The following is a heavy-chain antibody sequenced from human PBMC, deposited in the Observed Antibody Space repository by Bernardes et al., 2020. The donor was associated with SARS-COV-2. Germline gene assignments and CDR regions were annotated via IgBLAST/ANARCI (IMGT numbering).Heavy chain of an antibody. D-gene: IGHD6-19*01. J-gene: IGHJ4*02. CDR1: GFAFTTYA. Sequence: GGSLRLSCAASGFAFTTYAMSWVRQAPGKGLEWVSTISNSGGSTYYGDSVRGRFTISRDNSRNTLYLQMNGLRAEDTAIYYCAKTAPFASGWSYDFWGQGTLVSVSS. CDR3: AKTAPFASGWSYDF. V-gene: IGHV3-23*01. CDR2: ISNSGGST.